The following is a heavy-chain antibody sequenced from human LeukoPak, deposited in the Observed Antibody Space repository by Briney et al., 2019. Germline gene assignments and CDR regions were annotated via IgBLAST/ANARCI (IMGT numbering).Heavy chain of an antibody. J-gene: IGHJ4*02. CDR1: GFTFSSYG. D-gene: IGHD3-10*01. CDR2: ISYDGSNK. V-gene: IGHV3-30*03. Sequence: GGSLRLSCAASGFTFSSYGMHWVRQAPGKGLEWVAVISYDGSNKYYADSVKGRFTISRDNAKNSLYLQMNSLRAEDTAVYYCARVGNYYGSGSYRYYFDYWGQGTLVTVSS. CDR3: ARVGNYYGSGSYRYYFDY.